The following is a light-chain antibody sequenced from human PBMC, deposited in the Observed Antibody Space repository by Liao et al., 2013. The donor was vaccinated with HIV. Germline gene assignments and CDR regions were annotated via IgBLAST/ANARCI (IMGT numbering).Light chain of an antibody. J-gene: IGLJ1*01. CDR2: YDS. CDR3: QVWDSSSDHPGV. CDR1: NIGSKS. Sequence: SYELTQPPSVSVAPGETAGITCGGNNIGSKSVHWYQQKPGQAPVLVIYYDSDRPSGIPERFSGSNSGNTATLTISRVEAGDEADYYCQVWDSSSDHPGVFGTGTKVTVL. V-gene: IGLV3-21*01.